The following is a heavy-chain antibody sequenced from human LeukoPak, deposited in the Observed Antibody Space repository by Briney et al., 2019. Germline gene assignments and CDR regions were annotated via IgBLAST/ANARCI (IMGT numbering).Heavy chain of an antibody. CDR1: GYSISSGYY. D-gene: IGHD3-3*01. CDR3: ARGGGFLESLYADAFDI. Sequence: SETLSVTCTVSGYSISSGYYWGWIRQRPGKGLEWIGNFYHSGGPYYTPSLKSRVTISVDTSRNQFSLILSSVTAADTAVYYCARGGGFLESLYADAFDIWGQGTMVTVSS. J-gene: IGHJ3*02. V-gene: IGHV4-38-2*02. CDR2: FYHSGGP.